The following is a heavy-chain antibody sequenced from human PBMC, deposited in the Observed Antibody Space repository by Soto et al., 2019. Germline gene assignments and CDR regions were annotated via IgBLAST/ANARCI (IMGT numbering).Heavy chain of an antibody. J-gene: IGHJ4*02. CDR2: ISSSSSHI. V-gene: IGHV3-21*01. Sequence: PGGSLRLSCTASGFTSSSYAMNWVRQAPGKGLEWVSSISSSSSHIYYVDSVKGRFTVSRDNAKNSVFLQMNSLRAEDTAVYYCTREITASDYWGQGNLVTVSS. CDR3: TREITASDY. CDR1: GFTSSSYA.